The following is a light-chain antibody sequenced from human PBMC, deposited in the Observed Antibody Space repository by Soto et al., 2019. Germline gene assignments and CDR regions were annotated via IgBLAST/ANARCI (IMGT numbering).Light chain of an antibody. CDR2: DVS. Sequence: QSALTQPASVSGSPGQSNTISCTGTSSDVGGYNYVSWYQQLPGKAPKLMIFDVSNRPSGVSRRFSGSKSGNTASLTISGLHAEYEADYYCSSYTSNSPFVFGTWTKLTVL. V-gene: IGLV2-14*01. CDR3: SSYTSNSPFV. J-gene: IGLJ1*01. CDR1: SSDVGGYNY.